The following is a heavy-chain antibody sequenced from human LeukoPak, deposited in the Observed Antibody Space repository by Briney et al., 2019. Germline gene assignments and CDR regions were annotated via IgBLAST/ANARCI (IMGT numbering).Heavy chain of an antibody. V-gene: IGHV4-34*01. D-gene: IGHD3-22*01. CDR2: INHSGST. Sequence: SETLSLTCAVYGGSFSGYYWSWIRQPPGEGLEWIGEINHSGSTNYNPSLKSRVTISVDTSKNQFSLKLSSVTAADTAVYYCARGEEDYYDSSGYDYWGQGTLVTVSS. CDR3: ARGEEDYYDSSGYDY. J-gene: IGHJ4*02. CDR1: GGSFSGYY.